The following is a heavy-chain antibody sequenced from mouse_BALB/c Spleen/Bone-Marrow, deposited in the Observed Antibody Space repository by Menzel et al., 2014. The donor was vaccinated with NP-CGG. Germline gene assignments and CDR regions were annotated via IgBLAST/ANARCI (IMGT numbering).Heavy chain of an antibody. CDR1: GYTFTDYA. Sequence: VQLQQSGPELVRPGVSVKIPCKGSGYTFTDYAMHWVKQSHAKSLEWIGVISTYSGNTNYNQKFKGKATMTVDKSSSTAYMELARLTSEDSAIYYCARGIYYDSTWFAYWGQGTLVTVSA. CDR2: ISTYSGNT. V-gene: IGHV1-67*01. CDR3: ARGIYYDSTWFAY. J-gene: IGHJ3*01. D-gene: IGHD2-4*01.